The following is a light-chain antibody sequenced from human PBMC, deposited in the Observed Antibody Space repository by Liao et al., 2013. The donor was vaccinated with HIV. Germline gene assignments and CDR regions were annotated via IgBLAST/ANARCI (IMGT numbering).Light chain of an antibody. CDR1: NIGTKS. J-gene: IGLJ3*02. V-gene: IGLV3-21*04. CDR3: QVWDSTSVHRSWV. Sequence: SYVLTQPPSVSVAPGKTARITCGGNNIGTKSVNWYQQKPGQAPVLVIYYDSDRPSGIPHRFSGSNSGNTAALTISRVEAGDEADYYCQVWDSTSVHRSWVFGGGTKLAVL. CDR2: YDS.